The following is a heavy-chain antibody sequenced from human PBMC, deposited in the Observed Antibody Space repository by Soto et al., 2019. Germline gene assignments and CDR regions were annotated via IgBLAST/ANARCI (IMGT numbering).Heavy chain of an antibody. CDR2: ISYDGSNK. V-gene: IGHV3-30*18. J-gene: IGHJ3*02. D-gene: IGHD2-8*01. CDR3: AKEPPTVLMVYAIRHDAFDI. Sequence: PGGSLRLSCAASGFTFSSYGMHWVRQAPGKGLEWVAVISYDGSNKYYADSVKGRFTISRDNSKNTLYLQMNSLRAEDTAVYYCAKEPPTVLMVYAIRHDAFDIWGQGTMVTVSS. CDR1: GFTFSSYG.